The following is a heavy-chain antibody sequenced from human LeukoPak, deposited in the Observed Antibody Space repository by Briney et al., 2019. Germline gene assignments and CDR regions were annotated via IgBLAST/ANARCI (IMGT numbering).Heavy chain of an antibody. CDR1: GFTFSSYA. CDR2: ISGSGGST. CDR3: ASSGVKTTFTGEIDY. Sequence: PGGSLRLSCAASGFTFSSYAMSWVRQAPGKGLEWVSAISGSGGSTYYADSVKGRFTISRDNSKNTLYLQMNSLRAEDTAVYYCASSGVKTTFTGEIDYWGQGTLVTVSS. V-gene: IGHV3-23*01. D-gene: IGHD1/OR15-1a*01. J-gene: IGHJ4*02.